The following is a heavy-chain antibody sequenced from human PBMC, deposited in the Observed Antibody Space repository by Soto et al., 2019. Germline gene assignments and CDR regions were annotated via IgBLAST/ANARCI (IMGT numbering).Heavy chain of an antibody. V-gene: IGHV3-23*01. CDR3: ARKILGSTSRPNYWYFDV. Sequence: EVQLLESGGGLVQPGGSLRLSCAGSGFTFINYAMNWVRQVPGKGLEWVSSISGGGDAAFFPDSVRGRFTISRDKSKNTVTLQMNSLGVDDTAVYYCARKILGSTSRPNYWYFDVWGRGTLVTVSS. CDR1: GFTFINYA. D-gene: IGHD3-16*01. CDR2: ISGGGDAA. J-gene: IGHJ2*01.